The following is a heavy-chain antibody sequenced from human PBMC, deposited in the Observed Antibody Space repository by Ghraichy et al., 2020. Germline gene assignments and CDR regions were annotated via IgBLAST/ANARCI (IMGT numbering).Heavy chain of an antibody. D-gene: IGHD6-25*01. CDR2: INPNSGGT. J-gene: IGHJ4*02. CDR3: ARRAATDY. CDR1: GYTFTDYY. Sequence: ASEKVSCKSSGYTFTDYYIHWVRQAPGQGLEWMGSINPNSGGTNYAQKFQGRVTMTRDTSISTAYMELRSLRSDDTAVYFCARRAATDYWGQGTLVTVSS. V-gene: IGHV1-2*02.